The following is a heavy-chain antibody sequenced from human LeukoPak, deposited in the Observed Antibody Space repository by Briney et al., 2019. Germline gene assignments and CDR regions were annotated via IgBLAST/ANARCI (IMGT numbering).Heavy chain of an antibody. CDR2: ISGSGGST. Sequence: GGSLRLSCAASGFTFSSYAMSWVRQAPGKGLEWVSAISGSGGSTYYADSVKGRFTISRDNSKNTLYLQMNSLRAEDTAVYYCAKDSEYDFWSGYCFDPWGQGTLVTVSS. V-gene: IGHV3-23*01. J-gene: IGHJ5*02. CDR3: AKDSEYDFWSGYCFDP. CDR1: GFTFSSYA. D-gene: IGHD3-3*01.